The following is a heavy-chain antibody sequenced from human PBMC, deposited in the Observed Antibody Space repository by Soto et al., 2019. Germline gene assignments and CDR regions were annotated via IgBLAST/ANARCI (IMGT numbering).Heavy chain of an antibody. CDR1: GFTFSIYS. CDR3: ARDGLGDYVDFDY. CDR2: ISSSSSYI. J-gene: IGHJ4*02. V-gene: IGHV3-21*01. Sequence: GGSLRLSCAASGFTFSIYSMNWVRQAPGKGLEWVSSISSSSSYIYYADSVKGRFTISRDNAKNSLYLQMNSLRAEDTAVYYCARDGLGDYVDFDYWGQGTLVTVSS. D-gene: IGHD4-17*01.